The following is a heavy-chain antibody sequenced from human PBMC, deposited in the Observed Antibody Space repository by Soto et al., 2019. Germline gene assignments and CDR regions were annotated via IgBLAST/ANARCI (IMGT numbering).Heavy chain of an antibody. V-gene: IGHV4-61*01. D-gene: IGHD3-10*01. CDR1: GGSVSSGSYY. CDR2: IYYSGST. J-gene: IGHJ5*02. Sequence: SETLSLTCTVPGGSVSSGSYYWSWIRQPPGKGLEWIGYIYYSGSTNYNPSLKSRVTISVDTSKNQFSLKLSSVTAADTAVYYCARDFRRGDWFDPWGQGTLVTVSS. CDR3: ARDFRRGDWFDP.